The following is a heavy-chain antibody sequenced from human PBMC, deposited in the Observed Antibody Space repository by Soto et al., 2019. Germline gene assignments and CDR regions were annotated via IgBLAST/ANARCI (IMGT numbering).Heavy chain of an antibody. CDR1: GGTFSSYA. V-gene: IGHV1-69*13. J-gene: IGHJ4*02. D-gene: IGHD3-22*01. CDR3: ARGSSSGYWADY. Sequence: SVKASCKASGGTFSSYAISWVRQAPGQGLEWMGGIIPIFGTASYAQKFQGRVTITADESTSTAYMELSSLRSEDTAVYYCARGSSSGYWADYWGQGTLVTVSS. CDR2: IIPIFGTA.